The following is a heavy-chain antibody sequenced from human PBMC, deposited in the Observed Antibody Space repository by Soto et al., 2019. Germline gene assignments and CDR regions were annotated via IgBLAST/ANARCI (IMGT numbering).Heavy chain of an antibody. D-gene: IGHD5-12*01. CDR2: ISAYNGNT. CDR1: GDTFTSYG. CDR3: AREDIVATTYDY. V-gene: IGHV1-18*01. J-gene: IGHJ4*02. Sequence: ASVKVSCKASGDTFTSYGISWVRQAPGQGLEWMGWISAYNGNTNYAQKLQGRVTMTTDTSTSTAYMELRSLRSDDTAVYYCAREDIVATTYDYWGQGTLVTVSS.